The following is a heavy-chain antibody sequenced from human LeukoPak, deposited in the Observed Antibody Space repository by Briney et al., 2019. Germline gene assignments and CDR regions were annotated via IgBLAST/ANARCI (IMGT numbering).Heavy chain of an antibody. CDR2: IIPIFGTA. CDR1: GNIFSTYG. J-gene: IGHJ6*02. Sequence: GASVKVSCKASGNIFSTYGINRVRQAPGQGLEWMGGIIPIFGTANYAQKFQGRVTITADESTSTAYMELSSLRSEDTAVYYCASGVPVTTLAYYYYGMDVWGQGTTVTVSS. CDR3: ASGVPVTTLAYYYYGMDV. V-gene: IGHV1-69*13. D-gene: IGHD4-17*01.